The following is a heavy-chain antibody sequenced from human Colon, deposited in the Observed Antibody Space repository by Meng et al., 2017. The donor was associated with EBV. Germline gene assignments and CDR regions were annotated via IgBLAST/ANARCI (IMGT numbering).Heavy chain of an antibody. D-gene: IGHD6-19*01. Sequence: RKSAPRLVNPSHTLSLPCPASGGSVSSGGYYRTWIRQHPGKGLEWFGHIYYSGSTFYNPSLKRRVIISIDPSKNQFSLNLRSVTAADTAVYYCARVSSGWDYFDYWGQGTLVTVSS. CDR1: GGSVSSGGYY. CDR3: ARVSSGWDYFDY. CDR2: IYYSGST. J-gene: IGHJ4*02. V-gene: IGHV4-31*03.